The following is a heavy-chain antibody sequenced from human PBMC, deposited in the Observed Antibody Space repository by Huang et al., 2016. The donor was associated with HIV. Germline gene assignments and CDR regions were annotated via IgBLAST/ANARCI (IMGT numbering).Heavy chain of an antibody. CDR2: NNPRDSDT. V-gene: IGHV5-51*01. Sequence: VQLVQSGAEVRKPGESLKISGKGSGYSFANYWIGWGRPTPGKGLEWVGCNNPRDSDTKYSTSCQCQGHTSADKSITTAYLQWSRLKVSDTAMYYCERRAAVAGYYFDYWGQGTLSTVSS. CDR3: ERRAAVAGYYFDY. CDR1: GYSFANYW. J-gene: IGHJ4*02. D-gene: IGHD6-19*01.